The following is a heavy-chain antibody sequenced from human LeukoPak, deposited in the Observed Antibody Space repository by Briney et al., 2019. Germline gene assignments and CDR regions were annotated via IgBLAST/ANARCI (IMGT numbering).Heavy chain of an antibody. J-gene: IGHJ4*02. Sequence: GRSLRLSCAASGFTFSDYWMSWVRQAPGKGLEWVANIKQDGSQQYHVDFVKGRVTIYKDNAKNSRYLQMNSLGVEDTAVYYCARGRGTDNWGLGTLVTVAS. CDR2: IKQDGSQQ. CDR3: ARGRGTDN. V-gene: IGHV3-7*01. CDR1: GFTFSDYW. D-gene: IGHD3-16*01.